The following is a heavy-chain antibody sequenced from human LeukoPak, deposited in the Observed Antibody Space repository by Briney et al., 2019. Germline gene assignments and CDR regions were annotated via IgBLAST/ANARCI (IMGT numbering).Heavy chain of an antibody. Sequence: ASVKVSCKASGYTFTSYGISWVRQAPGHGVEWMGCISAYNGNTNSAQKLQGRVTMTTDTSTSTAYMELRSLRSDDTAVYYCARNSEYYYDSNGFDYWGQGTLVTVSS. V-gene: IGHV1-18*01. D-gene: IGHD3-22*01. CDR2: ISAYNGNT. CDR3: ARNSEYYYDSNGFDY. CDR1: GYTFTSYG. J-gene: IGHJ4*02.